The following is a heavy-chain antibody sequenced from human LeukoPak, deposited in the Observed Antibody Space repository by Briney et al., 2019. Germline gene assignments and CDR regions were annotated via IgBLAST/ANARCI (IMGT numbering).Heavy chain of an antibody. D-gene: IGHD6-19*01. Sequence: GGSLRLSCEVSGFTISKNYMTWLRQAPGMGLEWVASIKEDGSEKYYVDSVKGRFTMSRDNAKNSLYLQMNSLRAEDTAVYYCVTGGWTFGYWGQGTLVTVSS. V-gene: IGHV3-7*01. J-gene: IGHJ4*02. CDR3: VTGGWTFGY. CDR1: GFTISKNY. CDR2: IKEDGSEK.